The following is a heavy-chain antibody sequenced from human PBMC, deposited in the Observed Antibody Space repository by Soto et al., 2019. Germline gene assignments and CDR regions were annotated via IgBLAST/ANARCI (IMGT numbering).Heavy chain of an antibody. D-gene: IGHD5-18*01. V-gene: IGHV3-33*01. CDR2: IWYDGSNK. J-gene: IGHJ4*02. CDR3: ARDQGGYSYGYCDY. Sequence: PWGSLRLSCAASGFTFSSYGMHWVRQAPGKGLEWVAVIWYDGSNKYYADSVKGRFTISRDNSKNTLYLQMNSLRAEDTAVYYCARDQGGYSYGYCDYWGQGTLVTVSS. CDR1: GFTFSSYG.